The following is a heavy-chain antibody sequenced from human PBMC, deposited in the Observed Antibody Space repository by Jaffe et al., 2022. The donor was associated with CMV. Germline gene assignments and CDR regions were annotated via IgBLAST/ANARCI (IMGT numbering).Heavy chain of an antibody. J-gene: IGHJ5*02. CDR3: ARVRGWLLIRRGSHWFDP. CDR1: GGSFSGYY. Sequence: QVQLQQWGAGLLKPSETLSLTCAVYGGSFSGYYWSWIRQPPGKGLEWIGEINHSGSTNYNPSLKSRVTISVDTSKNQFSLKLSSVTAADTAVYYCARVRGWLLIRRGSHWFDPWGQGTLVTVSS. CDR2: INHSGST. V-gene: IGHV4-34*01. D-gene: IGHD3-10*01.